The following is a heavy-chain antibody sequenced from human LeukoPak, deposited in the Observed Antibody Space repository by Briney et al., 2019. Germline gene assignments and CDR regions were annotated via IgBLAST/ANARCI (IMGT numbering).Heavy chain of an antibody. CDR2: INAGNGNT. J-gene: IGHJ4*02. CDR3: ARAAMVRGVIMLYFDY. V-gene: IGHV1-3*01. D-gene: IGHD3-10*01. CDR1: GYTFTSYA. Sequence: GASVKVSCKASGYTFTSYAMHWVRQAPGQRLEWMGWINAGNGNTKYSQKSQGRVTITRATSASTAYMELGSLRSEDTAVYYCARAAMVRGVIMLYFDYWGQGTLVTVSS.